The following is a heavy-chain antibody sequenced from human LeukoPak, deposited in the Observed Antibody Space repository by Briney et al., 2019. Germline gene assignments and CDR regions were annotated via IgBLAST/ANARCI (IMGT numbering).Heavy chain of an antibody. V-gene: IGHV3-21*01. D-gene: IGHD5-12*01. CDR1: GFTFSSYS. CDR3: ARGGIVATISRPYYYYGMDV. J-gene: IGHJ6*02. CDR2: ISSSSSYI. Sequence: GGSLRLSCAASGFTFSSYSMNWVRQAPGKGLEWVSSISSSSSYIYYADSMKGRFTISRDNAKNSLYLQTNSLRAEDTAVYYCARGGIVATISRPYYYYGMDVWGQGTTVTVSS.